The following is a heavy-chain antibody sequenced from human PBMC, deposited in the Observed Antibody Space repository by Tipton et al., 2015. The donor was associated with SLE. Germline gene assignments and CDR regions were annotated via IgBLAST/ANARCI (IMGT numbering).Heavy chain of an antibody. D-gene: IGHD1-26*01. J-gene: IGHJ3*02. CDR3: AKGSGNAFDI. CDR1: GFTFSSCA. Sequence: SLRLSCAASGFTFSSCAMSWVRQAPGKGLEWVSTFGGSGSTYYADSVKGRFTISRDNSKNTLYLQMNSLRAEDTAVYYCAKGSGNAFDIWGQGTMVTVSS. V-gene: IGHV3-23*01. CDR2: FGGSGST.